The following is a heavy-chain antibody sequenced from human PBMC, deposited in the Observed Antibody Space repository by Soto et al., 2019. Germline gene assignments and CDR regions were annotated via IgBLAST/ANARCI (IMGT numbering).Heavy chain of an antibody. J-gene: IGHJ6*02. CDR3: ARELFSSYPLYYYYGMDV. CDR1: GGTFSSYA. Sequence: QVQLVQSGAEVKKPGSSVKVSCKASGGTFSSYAISWVRQAPGQGLEWMGGIIPIFGTANYAQKFQGRVTITADESTSTAYMELSSLRSEDTAVYYCARELFSSYPLYYYYGMDVWGQGTTVTVSS. D-gene: IGHD6-6*01. CDR2: IIPIFGTA. V-gene: IGHV1-69*01.